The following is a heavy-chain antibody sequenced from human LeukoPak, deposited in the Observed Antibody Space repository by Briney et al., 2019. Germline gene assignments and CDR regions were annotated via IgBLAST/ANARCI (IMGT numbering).Heavy chain of an antibody. D-gene: IGHD3-10*02. CDR2: INPNSAAT. CDR1: GYTFTANY. J-gene: IGHJ4*02. CDR3: ARGVGCSLFVD. V-gene: IGHV1-2*02. Sequence: VASVKVSCEASGYTFTANYIHWVRQTPGQVLEWMGWINPNSAATSYAQNFEGRVTMTRDTSMTTHYMELSRLTSDDTAVYYCARGVGCSLFVDWGEGTLVTVSS.